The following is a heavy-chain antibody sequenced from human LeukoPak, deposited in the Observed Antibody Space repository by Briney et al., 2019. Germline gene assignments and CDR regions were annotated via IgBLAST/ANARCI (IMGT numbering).Heavy chain of an antibody. CDR3: AKSRGGPTMVRGVTSATDVYGMDV. CDR1: GFTFDDYA. D-gene: IGHD3-10*01. J-gene: IGHJ6*02. CDR2: ISGDGYST. V-gene: IGHV3-43*02. Sequence: GGSLRLSCAASGFTFDDYAMHWVRQAPGKGLEWVSLISGDGYSTYYADSVKGRFTISRDNSKNSLYLQMNSLRTEDTVLYYCAKSRGGPTMVRGVTSATDVYGMDVWGQGTTVTVSS.